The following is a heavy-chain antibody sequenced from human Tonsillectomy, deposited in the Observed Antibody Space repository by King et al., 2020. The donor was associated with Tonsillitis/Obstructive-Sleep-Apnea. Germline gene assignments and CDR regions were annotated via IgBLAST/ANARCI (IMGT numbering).Heavy chain of an antibody. CDR3: ARVRGSGCLDY. V-gene: IGHV3-7*04. CDR2: IKQDGSEK. CDR1: GFTFSSYW. J-gene: IGHJ4*02. D-gene: IGHD6-19*01. Sequence: VQLVESGGGLVQPGGSLRLSCAASGFTFSSYWMSWVRQAPGKGLEGVANIKQDGSEKHYVDSVKGRFTISRDNAKNSLHLQMNSLRAEDTAVYYCARVRGSGCLDYWGQGTLVTVSS.